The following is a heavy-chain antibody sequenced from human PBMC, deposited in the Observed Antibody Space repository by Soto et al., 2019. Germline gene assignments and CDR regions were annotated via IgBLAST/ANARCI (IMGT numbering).Heavy chain of an antibody. CDR3: AILMVRGDYGMDV. Sequence: SVKVSCKASGCTFSSYASSWVRQAPGQGLEWVGGSIPIFGTANYAQKFQGRVTITADESTSTAYMELSSLRSEDTAVYYCAILMVRGDYGMDVWGQGTTVTVSS. CDR2: SIPIFGTA. J-gene: IGHJ6*02. CDR1: GCTFSSYA. V-gene: IGHV1-69*13. D-gene: IGHD3-10*01.